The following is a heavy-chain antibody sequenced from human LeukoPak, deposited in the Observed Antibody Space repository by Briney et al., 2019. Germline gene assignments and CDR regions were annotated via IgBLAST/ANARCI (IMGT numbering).Heavy chain of an antibody. Sequence: GGSLRLSCAASGFTFSSYAMSWVRQAPGKGLEWASAISGSGGSTYYADSVKGRLTISRDNSKNTLYLQMNSLRAEDTAVYYCAKDLVWRAVPAYGMDVWGKGTTVTVSS. D-gene: IGHD2-2*01. J-gene: IGHJ6*04. V-gene: IGHV3-23*01. CDR3: AKDLVWRAVPAYGMDV. CDR2: ISGSGGST. CDR1: GFTFSSYA.